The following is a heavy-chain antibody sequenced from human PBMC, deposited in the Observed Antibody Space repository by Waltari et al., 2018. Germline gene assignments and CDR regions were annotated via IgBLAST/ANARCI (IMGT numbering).Heavy chain of an antibody. Sequence: QVQLQESGPGLLKPSETLSLTCTVSGGSVTSASDYWSWIRQPPGKGLEWIGYVSNSGDTNYKPSRRGRVTISLDTSRNQFSLKVSSVTAADTAMYYCARGSDAYKTAYWGQGTLVTVSS. D-gene: IGHD1-1*01. CDR3: ARGSDAYKTAY. V-gene: IGHV4-61*01. CDR2: VSNSGDT. CDR1: GGSVTSASDY. J-gene: IGHJ4*02.